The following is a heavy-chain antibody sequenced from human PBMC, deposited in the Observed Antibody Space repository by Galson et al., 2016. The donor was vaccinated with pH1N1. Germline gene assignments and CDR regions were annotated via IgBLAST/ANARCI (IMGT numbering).Heavy chain of an antibody. CDR2: ISTDNGNT. CDR3: ARERGRGYSWYGELDH. D-gene: IGHD6-13*01. J-gene: IGHJ4*02. Sequence: SVKVSCKASGYTLTTYGISWVRQAPGQGLEWMGRISTDNGNTIYAHNLQGRVTLTTDTSTSTAYMELRSLRSDDTAIYYCARERGRGYSWYGELDHWGQGTLVTVSS. CDR1: GYTLTTYG. V-gene: IGHV1-18*01.